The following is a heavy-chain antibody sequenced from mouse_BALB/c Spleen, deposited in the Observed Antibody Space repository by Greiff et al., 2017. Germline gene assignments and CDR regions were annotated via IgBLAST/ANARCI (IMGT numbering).Heavy chain of an antibody. CDR3: ARTELGFAMDY. Sequence: DVMLVESGGGLVKPGGSLKLSCAASGFTFSSYAMSWVRQTPEKRLEWVATISSGGSYTYYPDSVKGRFTISRDNAKNTLYLQMSSLRSEDTAMYYCARTELGFAMDYWGQGTSVTVSS. CDR1: GFTFSSYA. J-gene: IGHJ4*01. D-gene: IGHD3-1*01. V-gene: IGHV5-9-1*01. CDR2: ISSGGSYT.